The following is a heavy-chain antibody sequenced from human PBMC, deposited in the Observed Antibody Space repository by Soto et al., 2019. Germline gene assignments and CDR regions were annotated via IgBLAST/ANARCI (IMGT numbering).Heavy chain of an antibody. CDR2: ISGSGGST. Sequence: HPGGSLRLSCAASGFTFSSYAMSWVRQAPGKGLEWVSAISGSGGSTYYADSVKGRFTISRDNSKNTLYLQMNSLRAEDTAVYYCAKEDSSGWYGGQREPFDYWGQGTLVTVSS. V-gene: IGHV3-23*01. J-gene: IGHJ4*02. CDR1: GFTFSSYA. D-gene: IGHD6-19*01. CDR3: AKEDSSGWYGGQREPFDY.